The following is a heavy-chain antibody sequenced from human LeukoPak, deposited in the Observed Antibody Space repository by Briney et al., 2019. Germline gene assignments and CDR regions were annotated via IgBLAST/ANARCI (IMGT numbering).Heavy chain of an antibody. J-gene: IGHJ6*02. Sequence: VASVKVSCKASGGTFSSYAISWVRQAPGQGLEWMGGIIPIFGTANYAQKFQGRVTITADESTSTAYMELSSLRSEDTAVYYCARDLGYCSSTSCYGSDYYYYGMDVWGQGTTVTVSS. V-gene: IGHV1-69*13. CDR2: IIPIFGTA. D-gene: IGHD2-2*01. CDR1: GGTFSSYA. CDR3: ARDLGYCSSTSCYGSDYYYYGMDV.